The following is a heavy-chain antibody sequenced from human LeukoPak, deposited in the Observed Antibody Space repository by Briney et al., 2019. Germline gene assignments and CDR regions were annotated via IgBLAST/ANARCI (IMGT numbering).Heavy chain of an antibody. V-gene: IGHV4-4*07. CDR1: GGSISSYY. Sequence: PSETLSLTCTVSGGSISSYYWSWIRQPAGKGLEWIGRIYTSGSTNYNPSLKSRVTMSVDTSKNQFSLKLSSVTAADTAVYYCARESIAAAGPYLFDYWGQGTLVTVSS. CDR3: ARESIAAAGPYLFDY. J-gene: IGHJ4*02. CDR2: IYTSGST. D-gene: IGHD6-13*01.